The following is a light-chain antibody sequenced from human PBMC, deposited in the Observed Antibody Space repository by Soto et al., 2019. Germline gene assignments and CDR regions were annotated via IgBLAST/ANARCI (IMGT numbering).Light chain of an antibody. Sequence: EIAMAQSPAILSVSPGERTTLSCRASQSVSSNLVWYQQKPDQAPRLLIYGATTRATGIPARFSGSGSGTEFTLTISSLQSEDFAVYYCQQYNNWPRTFGQGTKVEIK. CDR2: GAT. V-gene: IGKV3D-15*01. CDR3: QQYNNWPRT. CDR1: QSVSSN. J-gene: IGKJ1*01.